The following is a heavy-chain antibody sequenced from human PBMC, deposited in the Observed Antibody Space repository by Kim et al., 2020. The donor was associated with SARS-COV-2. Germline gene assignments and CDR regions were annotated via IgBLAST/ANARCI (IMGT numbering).Heavy chain of an antibody. V-gene: IGHV4-31*03. D-gene: IGHD3-3*01. J-gene: IGHJ5*02. CDR1: GGSISSGGYY. Sequence: SETLSLTCTVSGGSISSGGYYWSWIRQHPGKGLEWIGYIYYSGSTYYNPSLKSRVTISVDTSKNQFSLKLSSVTAADTAVYYWARGIPHYDFWSGYGISWFDPWGQGTLVTVSS. CDR2: IYYSGST. CDR3: ARGIPHYDFWSGYGISWFDP.